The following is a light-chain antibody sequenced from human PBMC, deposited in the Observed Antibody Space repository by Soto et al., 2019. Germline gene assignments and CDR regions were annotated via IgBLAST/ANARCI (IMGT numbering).Light chain of an antibody. CDR1: QSVSSSY. J-gene: IGKJ4*01. CDR3: QQYGSSPLT. CDR2: GVS. V-gene: IGKV3-20*01. Sequence: EIVLTQSPGTLSLSPGERATLSCSASQSVSSSYLAWYQQKPGQAPRLLIYGVSSRATGIPDRFSDSGSGTDFTLTISRLEPEDFAVYYCQQYGSSPLTFGGGTKV.